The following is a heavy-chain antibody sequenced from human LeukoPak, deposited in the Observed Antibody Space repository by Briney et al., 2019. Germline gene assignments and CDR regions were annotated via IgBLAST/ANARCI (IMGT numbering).Heavy chain of an antibody. CDR2: ISGSGGST. D-gene: IGHD2-2*01. CDR1: GFTFSNAW. J-gene: IGHJ4*02. CDR3: ANLYCSSTSCFSYYFDY. V-gene: IGHV3-23*01. Sequence: GGSLRLSCAASGFTFSNAWMSWVRQAPGKGLEWVSAISGSGGSTYYADSVKGRFTISRDNSKNTLYLQMDSLRAEDTAVYCCANLYCSSTSCFSYYFDYWGQGTLVTVSS.